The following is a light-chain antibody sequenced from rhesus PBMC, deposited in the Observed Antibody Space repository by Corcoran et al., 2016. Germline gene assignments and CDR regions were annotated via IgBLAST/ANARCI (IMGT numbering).Light chain of an antibody. Sequence: EIVMTQSPATLSLSPGERATLSCRASQSVSSRLDWYQQKPGQAPRLLIYGASSRAPGIPDRFSGSGAGTEFTLTISSLEPEDFAVYYCQQYSNWPLTFGGGTKVEIK. CDR3: QQYSNWPLT. J-gene: IGKJ4*01. CDR2: GAS. CDR1: QSVSSR. V-gene: IGKV3-42*03.